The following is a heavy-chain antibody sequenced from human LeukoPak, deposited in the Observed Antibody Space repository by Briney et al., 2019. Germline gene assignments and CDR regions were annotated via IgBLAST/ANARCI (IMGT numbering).Heavy chain of an antibody. V-gene: IGHV3-7*01. D-gene: IGHD3-10*01. CDR2: MKKDGSET. CDR3: GRHRSGSGTYFIDY. Sequence: PGGSLRLSCVVSGFTFSSYSMIWFRQAPGKGLQWVANMKKDGSETNYVDSVKGRFTISRDNAKNSLYLQMNSLRAEDTAVYYCGRHRSGSGTYFIDYWGQGTLVSVSS. CDR1: GFTFSSYS. J-gene: IGHJ4*02.